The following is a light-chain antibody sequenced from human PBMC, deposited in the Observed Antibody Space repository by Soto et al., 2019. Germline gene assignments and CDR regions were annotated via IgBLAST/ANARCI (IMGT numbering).Light chain of an antibody. Sequence: QPVVTQEPSLTVSPGGTVTLTCGSSTGAVTGSHYPYWFQQKAGQAPRTLIYDTYNKQSWTPARFSGSLLGGKAALTLSGAQPEDEADYYCLVVYSDAWVFGGGTKVTVL. V-gene: IGLV7-46*01. CDR3: LVVYSDAWV. CDR1: TGAVTGSHY. CDR2: DTY. J-gene: IGLJ3*02.